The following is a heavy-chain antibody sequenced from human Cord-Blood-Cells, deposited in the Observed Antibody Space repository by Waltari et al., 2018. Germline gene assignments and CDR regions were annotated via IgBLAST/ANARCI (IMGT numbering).Heavy chain of an antibody. V-gene: IGHV4-34*01. CDR1: GGSFSGYS. J-gene: IGHJ4*02. Sequence: QVQLQQWGAGLLKPSETLSLTCAVYGGSFSGYSWSWIRQPPGKGLEWIGEINHSGSTNYNPSLKSRVTISVDTSKNQFSLKLSSVTAADTAVYYCARGRPGDYWGQGTLVTVSS. CDR3: ARGRPGDY. CDR2: INHSGST.